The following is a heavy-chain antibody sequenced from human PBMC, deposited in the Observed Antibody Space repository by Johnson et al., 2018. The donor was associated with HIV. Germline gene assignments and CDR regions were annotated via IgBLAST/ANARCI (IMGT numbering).Heavy chain of an antibody. CDR3: AARVYSPYDPMFLDI. CDR2: ISWNSGSI. CDR1: GFTFEDYA. D-gene: IGHD5-12*01. J-gene: IGHJ3*02. Sequence: EVQLVESGGGLEQPGRSLRLSCAASGFTFEDYAMHWVRQVPGKGLEWVSGISWNSGSIGYADSVKGRFTISRDNAKNSLYLQMSSLRGEDTALSYCAARVYSPYDPMFLDIWGQGTMVTVSS. V-gene: IGHV3-9*01.